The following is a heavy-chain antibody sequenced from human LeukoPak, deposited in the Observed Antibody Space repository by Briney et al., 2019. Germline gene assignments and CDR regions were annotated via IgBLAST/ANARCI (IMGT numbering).Heavy chain of an antibody. V-gene: IGHV5-51*01. J-gene: IGHJ4*02. CDR2: IYPGDSDT. CDR1: GYSFINYW. CDR3: ARRSRHMTDFDY. D-gene: IGHD2-21*01. Sequence: GESLKISCKGSGYSFINYWIAWVRQMPGKGLEWMGIIYPGDSDTRYSPSFQGQVTISADKSISTAYLQWSSLKASDTAMYYCARRSRHMTDFDYWGQGTLVTVSS.